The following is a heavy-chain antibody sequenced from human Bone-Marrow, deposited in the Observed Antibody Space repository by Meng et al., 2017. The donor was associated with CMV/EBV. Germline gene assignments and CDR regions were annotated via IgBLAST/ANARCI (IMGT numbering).Heavy chain of an antibody. CDR3: VRGSGHTVDF. J-gene: IGHJ4*02. V-gene: IGHV3-7*04. CDR1: GFTFSTYW. Sequence: GGSLRLSCAASGFTFSTYWMSWVRQAPGKGLEWMANIKQDGSEKYYVGSVKGRFTISRDNAKNSLYLQMNSLRADDTAVYYCVRGSGHTVDFWGQGALVTVSS. CDR2: IKQDGSEK. D-gene: IGHD3-3*01.